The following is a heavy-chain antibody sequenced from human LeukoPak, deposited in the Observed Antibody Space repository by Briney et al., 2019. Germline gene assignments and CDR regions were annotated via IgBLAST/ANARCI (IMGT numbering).Heavy chain of an antibody. CDR3: ARGYDYSSFSLCI. J-gene: IGHJ3*02. CDR1: GYTFSDYY. D-gene: IGHD6-19*01. Sequence: ASVKVSCKASGYTFSDYYTHWVRQAPGQGLEWMGWLNPNVGITESSQKFKDRVTMTKDTSLSTAYMELSSLRSDDTAMYYCARGYDYSSFSLCIWGGGTMLIVSS. V-gene: IGHV1-2*02. CDR2: LNPNVGIT.